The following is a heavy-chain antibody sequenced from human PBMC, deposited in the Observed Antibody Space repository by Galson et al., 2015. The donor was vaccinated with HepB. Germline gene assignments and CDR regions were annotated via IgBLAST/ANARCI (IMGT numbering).Heavy chain of an antibody. Sequence: SETLSLTCTVSGGSISSYYWSWIRQPPGKGLEWIGYIYYSGSTNYNPSLKSRVTISVDTSKNQFSLKLSSVTAADTAVYYCARLLYGSGSYLFDYWGQGTLVTVSS. CDR3: ARLLYGSGSYLFDY. D-gene: IGHD3-10*01. J-gene: IGHJ4*02. V-gene: IGHV4-59*08. CDR2: IYYSGST. CDR1: GGSISSYY.